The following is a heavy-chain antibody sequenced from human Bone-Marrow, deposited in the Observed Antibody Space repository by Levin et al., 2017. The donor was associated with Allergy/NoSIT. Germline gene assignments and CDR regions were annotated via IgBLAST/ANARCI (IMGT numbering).Heavy chain of an antibody. Sequence: PGESLKISCKASGGTFSTHAISWTRQAPGPGLEWMGGIIPMFGSTNYARKFQGRVTLTADESMSTAYMELSSLRSDDTAVYYCAKNFGGSIRAFDIWGQGTMVAVSS. J-gene: IGHJ3*02. CDR1: GGTFSTHA. CDR3: AKNFGGSIRAFDI. CDR2: IIPMFGST. D-gene: IGHD1-26*01. V-gene: IGHV1-69*01.